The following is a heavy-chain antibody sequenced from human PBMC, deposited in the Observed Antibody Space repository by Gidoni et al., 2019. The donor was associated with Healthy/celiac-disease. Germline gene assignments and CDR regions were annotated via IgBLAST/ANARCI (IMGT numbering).Heavy chain of an antibody. CDR2: IYYSGST. CDR3: ARQIAARRGPFDY. V-gene: IGHV4-39*01. D-gene: IGHD6-6*01. CDR1: AGSISSSSYY. Sequence: QLQLQESGPGLVKPSETLSLTCPVSAGSISSSSYYWGWIRQPPGKGLEWIGSIYYSGSTYYNPSLKSRVTISVDTSKNQFSLKLSSVTAADTAVYYCARQIAARRGPFDYWGQGTLVTVSS. J-gene: IGHJ4*02.